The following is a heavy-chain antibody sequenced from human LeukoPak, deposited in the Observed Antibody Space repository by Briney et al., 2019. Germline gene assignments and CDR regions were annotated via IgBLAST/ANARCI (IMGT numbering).Heavy chain of an antibody. V-gene: IGHV3-30*03. D-gene: IGHD3-10*01. J-gene: IGHJ4*02. CDR1: GFTFSSHG. Sequence: GGSLRLSCAASGFTFSSHGVHWVRQAPGKGLEWVAVISSDGNSKYYGDSVKGRFTIYRDNSKNTVDLQMSSLRAEDTAVYYCASMVRGVIDYWGQGTLVTVSS. CDR2: ISSDGNSK. CDR3: ASMVRGVIDY.